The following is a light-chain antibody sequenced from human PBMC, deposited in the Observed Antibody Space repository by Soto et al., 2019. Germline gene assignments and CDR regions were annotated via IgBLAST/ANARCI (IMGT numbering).Light chain of an antibody. V-gene: IGLV4-69*01. Sequence: QPVLTQSPSASASLGASVKLTCTLSSGRSNYATAWHQQQPEKGPRYLMKLNSDGSHSKGDGIPDRFSGSSSGAERYLTISSLQSEDEADYYCQTWGTAIHDVVFGGGTKLTVL. CDR1: SGRSNYA. J-gene: IGLJ2*01. CDR3: QTWGTAIHDVV. CDR2: LNSDGSH.